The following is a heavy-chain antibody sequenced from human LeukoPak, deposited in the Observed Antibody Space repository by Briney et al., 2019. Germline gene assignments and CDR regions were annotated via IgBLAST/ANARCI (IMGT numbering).Heavy chain of an antibody. CDR2: IYHSGST. J-gene: IGHJ4*02. Sequence: SETLSLTCIVSGGSISTSAYYWGWICQPPGEGLQWIGSIYHSGSTYYNPSLKSRVTISVDRSKNQFSLKLSSVTAADTAVYYCARGEAYGDFPYWGQGTLVTVSS. D-gene: IGHD4-17*01. V-gene: IGHV4-39*07. CDR1: GGSISTSAYY. CDR3: ARGEAYGDFPY.